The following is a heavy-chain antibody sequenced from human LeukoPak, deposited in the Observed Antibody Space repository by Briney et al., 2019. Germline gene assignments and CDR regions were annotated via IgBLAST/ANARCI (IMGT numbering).Heavy chain of an antibody. D-gene: IGHD1-26*01. J-gene: IGHJ4*02. CDR3: ARDRRRIVGAHDFDY. V-gene: IGHV3-21*01. CDR1: GFTFSSYS. CDR2: ISSSSSYI. Sequence: GGSLRLSCAASGFTFSSYSMNCVRQAPGKGLEWVSSISSSSSYIYYADSVKGRFTISRDNAKNSLYLQMNSLRAEDTAVYYCARDRRRIVGAHDFDYWGQGTLVTVSS.